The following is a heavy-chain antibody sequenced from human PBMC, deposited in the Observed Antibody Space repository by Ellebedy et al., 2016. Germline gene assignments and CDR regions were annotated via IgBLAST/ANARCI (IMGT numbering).Heavy chain of an antibody. CDR3: PRGDYGDYVGAFDI. V-gene: IGHV3-30-3*01. D-gene: IGHD4-17*01. CDR1: GFTFSIYA. CDR2: ISYDGSNK. Sequence: GESLKISCAASGFTFSIYAMHWVRQAPGKGLEWVALISYDGSNKYYADSVKGRFTISRDNSKNTLYLQMNSLRADDTAVYYCPRGDYGDYVGAFDIWGQGTMVIVSS. J-gene: IGHJ3*02.